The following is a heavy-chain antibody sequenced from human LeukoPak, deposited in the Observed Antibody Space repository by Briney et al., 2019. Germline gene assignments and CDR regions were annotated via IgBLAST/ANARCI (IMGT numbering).Heavy chain of an antibody. Sequence: GGSLRLSCAASGFTFSSYAMSWVRQAPGKGLEWVSGISGSIGSTYYADSVKGRFTISRDNSKNTLYLQMNSLRAEDTAVYYCAKVGIGLPNNDAFDIWGQGTMVTVSS. D-gene: IGHD6-13*01. CDR1: GFTFSSYA. J-gene: IGHJ3*02. CDR2: ISGSIGST. V-gene: IGHV3-23*01. CDR3: AKVGIGLPNNDAFDI.